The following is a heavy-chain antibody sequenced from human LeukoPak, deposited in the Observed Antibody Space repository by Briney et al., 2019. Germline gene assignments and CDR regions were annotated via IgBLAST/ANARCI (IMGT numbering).Heavy chain of an antibody. V-gene: IGHV3-23*01. Sequence: GGSLRLSCAASGFTFSSYAMSWVRQAPGKGLEWVSAISGSGGSTYYADSVKGRFTISRDNSKNTLYLQMNSRRAEDTAVYYCAKEPGIAVAGTLRAFDIWGQGTMVTASS. D-gene: IGHD6-19*01. CDR1: GFTFSSYA. CDR3: AKEPGIAVAGTLRAFDI. J-gene: IGHJ3*02. CDR2: ISGSGGST.